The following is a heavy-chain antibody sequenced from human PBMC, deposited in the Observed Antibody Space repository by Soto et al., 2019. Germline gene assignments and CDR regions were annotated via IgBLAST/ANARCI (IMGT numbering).Heavy chain of an antibody. Sequence: PGGSLRLSCAASGFTFSTYVMTWVRQAPGKGLEWVSSISDSGSGTYYADSVKGRFTISRDNSKNTLYLQMNSLRAEDTAVYYCISRAQGKWRYFPYWGQGTLVTVSS. CDR2: ISDSGSGT. CDR1: GFTFSTYV. J-gene: IGHJ4*02. V-gene: IGHV3-23*01. D-gene: IGHD3-3*02. CDR3: ISRAQGKWRYFPY.